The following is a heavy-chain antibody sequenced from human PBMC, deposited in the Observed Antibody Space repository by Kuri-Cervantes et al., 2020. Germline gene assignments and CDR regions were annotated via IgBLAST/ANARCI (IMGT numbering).Heavy chain of an antibody. J-gene: IGHJ4*02. D-gene: IGHD5-24*01. CDR3: ARLGRAFDY. Sequence: SETLSLICAVYGGSFSGYYWSWIRQPPGKGLEWIGEINHSGSTNYNPSLKSRVTISVDTSKNQFSLKLSSVTAADTAVYYCARLGRAFDYWGQGTLVTVSS. CDR1: GGSFSGYY. V-gene: IGHV4-34*01. CDR2: INHSGST.